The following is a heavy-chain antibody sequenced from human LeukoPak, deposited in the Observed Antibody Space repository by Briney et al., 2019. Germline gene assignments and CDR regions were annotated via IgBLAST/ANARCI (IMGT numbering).Heavy chain of an antibody. D-gene: IGHD4-17*01. CDR1: GFTFSTYR. V-gene: IGHV3-30*03. Sequence: GGSLRLSCAASGFTFSTYRIHWVRRAPGRGLEWVAVISHDGSNKYYAETVKGRFTISRDNSKNTLYLQMNSLRADDTAVYYCARDSYGDYYFDHWGQGTLVTVSS. CDR3: ARDSYGDYYFDH. J-gene: IGHJ4*02. CDR2: ISHDGSNK.